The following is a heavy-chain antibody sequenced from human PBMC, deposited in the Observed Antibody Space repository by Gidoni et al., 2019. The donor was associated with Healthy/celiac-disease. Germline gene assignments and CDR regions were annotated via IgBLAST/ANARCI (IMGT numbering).Heavy chain of an antibody. CDR3: AGEVRGSGSSFYYYYMDV. Sequence: EVQLVESGGGVVRPGGSLSLPWAASGFPFDDCGRSGVPQAPGRGLEWNAGISWNGVSTGYADSVKGRFTNSRDNAKNALYLQMNSLRAEDTALYYCAGEVRGSGSSFYYYYMDVWGKGTTVTVSS. D-gene: IGHD3-22*01. CDR1: GFPFDDCG. CDR2: ISWNGVST. V-gene: IGHV3-20*04. J-gene: IGHJ6*03.